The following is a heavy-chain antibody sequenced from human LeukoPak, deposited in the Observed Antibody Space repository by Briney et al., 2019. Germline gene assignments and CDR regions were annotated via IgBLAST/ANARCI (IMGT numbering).Heavy chain of an antibody. D-gene: IGHD3-22*01. CDR3: AKDLSYYDSSGYPYFHY. V-gene: IGHV3-30*18. Sequence: PGRSLRLSCAASGFTFSSYGMHWVRQAPGKGLEWVAVISYDGSNKYYADSVKGRFTISRDNSKNTLYLQMNSLRAEDTAVYYCAKDLSYYDSSGYPYFHYWGQGTLVTVSS. J-gene: IGHJ4*02. CDR1: GFTFSSYG. CDR2: ISYDGSNK.